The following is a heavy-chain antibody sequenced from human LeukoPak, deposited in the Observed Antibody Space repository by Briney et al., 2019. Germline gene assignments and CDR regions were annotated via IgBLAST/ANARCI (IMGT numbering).Heavy chain of an antibody. CDR2: ISYDGSNK. V-gene: IGHV3-30-3*01. Sequence: PGGSLRLSCAASGFSFSEYWMSWVRQAPGKGLEWVAVISYDGSNKYYADSVKGRFTISRDNSKNTLYLQMNSLRAEDTAVYYCAREVGNEVFGFDYWGQGTLVTVSS. J-gene: IGHJ4*02. CDR1: GFSFSEYW. D-gene: IGHD1-1*01. CDR3: AREVGNEVFGFDY.